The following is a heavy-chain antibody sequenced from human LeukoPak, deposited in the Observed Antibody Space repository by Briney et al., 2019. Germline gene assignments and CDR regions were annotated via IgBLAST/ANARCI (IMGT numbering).Heavy chain of an antibody. J-gene: IGHJ5*02. V-gene: IGHV1-69*05. CDR3: ARDGDYDFWSGPHNWFDP. CDR2: IIPIFGTA. Sequence: SVKVSCKASGGTFSSYAISWVRQAPGQGLEWMGGIIPIFGTANYAQKFQGRVTITTDESTSTAYMELSSLRAEDTAVYYCARDGDYDFWSGPHNWFDPWGQGTLVTVSS. CDR1: GGTFSSYA. D-gene: IGHD3-3*01.